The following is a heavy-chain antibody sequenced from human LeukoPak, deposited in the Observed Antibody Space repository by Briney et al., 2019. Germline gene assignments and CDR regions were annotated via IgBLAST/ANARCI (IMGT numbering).Heavy chain of an antibody. Sequence: GGSLRLSCVVSGLTFSNHWMHWVRQAPGKGLEWVAVIWYDGSNKYYADSVKGRFTISRDNSKNTLYLQMNSLRAEDTAVYYCARGSTDTAMDYFDYWGQGTLVTVSS. CDR1: GLTFSNHW. CDR3: ARGSTDTAMDYFDY. J-gene: IGHJ4*02. D-gene: IGHD5-18*01. CDR2: IWYDGSNK. V-gene: IGHV3-33*08.